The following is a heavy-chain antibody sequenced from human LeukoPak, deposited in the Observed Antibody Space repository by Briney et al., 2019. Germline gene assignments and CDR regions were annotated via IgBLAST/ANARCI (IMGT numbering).Heavy chain of an antibody. CDR1: GGSISSGSYY. Sequence: PSQTLSLTCTVSGGSISSGSYYWSWIRQPAGKGLEWIGRIYTSGSTNYNPSLKSRVTISVDTSKNQFSLKLSSVAAADTAVYCCAREHGRLYSSSSVGAFDIWGQGTMVTVSS. V-gene: IGHV4-61*02. J-gene: IGHJ3*02. D-gene: IGHD6-6*01. CDR2: IYTSGST. CDR3: AREHGRLYSSSSVGAFDI.